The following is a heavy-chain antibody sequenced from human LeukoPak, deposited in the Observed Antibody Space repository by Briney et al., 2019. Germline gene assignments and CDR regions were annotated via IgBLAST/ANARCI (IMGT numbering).Heavy chain of an antibody. J-gene: IGHJ4*02. D-gene: IGHD1-26*01. CDR3: AKGEWELLGGFDY. CDR2: ISWNSGSI. CDR1: GFTFDDYA. Sequence: GRSPRLSCAASGFTFDDYAMHWVRQAPGKGLEWVSGISWNSGSIGYADSVKGRFTISRDNAKNSLYLQMNSLRAEDMALYYCAKGEWELLGGFDYWGQGTLVTVSS. V-gene: IGHV3-9*03.